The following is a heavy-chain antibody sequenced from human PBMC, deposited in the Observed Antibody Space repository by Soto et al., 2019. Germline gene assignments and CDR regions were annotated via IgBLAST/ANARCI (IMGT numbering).Heavy chain of an antibody. D-gene: IGHD3-22*01. CDR1: GGTFNSYA. CDR3: ASHYDSGGYYYRGLDY. V-gene: IGHV1-69*12. Sequence: QVQLVQSGAEVKKPGSSVKVSCKASGGTFNSYAISWVRQAPGQGLEWMGGIIPIFGTADYDQKFQGRVTITAVESTSTAYMELSSLRSEDTAVYYCASHYDSGGYYYRGLDYWGQGTLVTVSS. CDR2: IIPIFGTA. J-gene: IGHJ4*02.